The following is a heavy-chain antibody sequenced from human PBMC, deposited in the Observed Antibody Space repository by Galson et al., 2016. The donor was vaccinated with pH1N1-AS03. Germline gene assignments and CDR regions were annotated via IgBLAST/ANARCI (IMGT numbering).Heavy chain of an antibody. D-gene: IGHD2-2*01. CDR1: GFTFGSHW. CDR2: INKDGNEK. CDR3: ARDRTVVADSIIYYYSMDV. V-gene: IGHV3-7*03. J-gene: IGHJ6*02. Sequence: SLRLSCAVSGFTFGSHWMSWVRQAPGKGLEWVANINKDGNEKYYVDSVKGRFAISRDNAKNSLYLQMNSLRAEDTAVYYCARDRTVVADSIIYYYSMDVWGQGTTVTVSS.